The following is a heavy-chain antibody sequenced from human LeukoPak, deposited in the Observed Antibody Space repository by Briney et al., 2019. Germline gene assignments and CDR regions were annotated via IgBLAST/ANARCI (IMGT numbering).Heavy chain of an antibody. J-gene: IGHJ4*02. V-gene: IGHV1-58*01. D-gene: IGHD2/OR15-2a*01. CDR2: IVIGSADT. CDR1: EIRFTSSA. CDR3: AAGLHLSHIRLWPLLFDS. Sequence: SVKVSCKASEIRFTSSAVQWVRQARGQRLEWIGWIVIGSADTKYAQNFQERVTITRDVSTRTIYLELSSLRSEDTAIYYCAAGLHLSHIRLWPLLFDSWGQGTLVTVSS.